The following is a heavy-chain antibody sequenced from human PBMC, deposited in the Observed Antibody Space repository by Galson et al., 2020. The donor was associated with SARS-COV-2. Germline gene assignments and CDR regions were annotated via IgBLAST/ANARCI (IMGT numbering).Heavy chain of an antibody. J-gene: IGHJ4*02. CDR3: ARGSRYCSGGSCYPNFDY. CDR2: IIPTHGIA. V-gene: IGHV1-69*10. D-gene: IGHD2-15*01. CDR1: GGTFSSYA. Sequence: SVKVSCKASGGTFSSYANSWVRQAPGQGLEWMGGIIPTHGIANYAQKFQGRVTITADKSTSTAYMELSSLRSEDTAVYYCARGSRYCSGGSCYPNFDYWGQGTLVTVSS.